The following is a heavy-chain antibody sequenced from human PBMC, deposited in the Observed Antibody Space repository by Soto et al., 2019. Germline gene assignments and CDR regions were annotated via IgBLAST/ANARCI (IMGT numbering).Heavy chain of an antibody. Sequence: QVQLQQWGTGLLKPSETLSLTCAVYGGSFGGYYWSWIRQPPGKGLEWIGEIDHSGSTTYTPSLKSRVSISLDTSKNQFSLKVNSVTAADTAVYYCAREGGLTTVRGNWFDPWGQGTLVTVSS. CDR3: AREGGLTTVRGNWFDP. J-gene: IGHJ5*02. CDR2: IDHSGST. D-gene: IGHD3-10*01. V-gene: IGHV4-34*02. CDR1: GGSFGGYY.